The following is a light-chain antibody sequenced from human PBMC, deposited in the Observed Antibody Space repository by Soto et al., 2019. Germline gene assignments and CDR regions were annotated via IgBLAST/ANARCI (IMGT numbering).Light chain of an antibody. Sequence: EIVMTQSPATLSVSPGERATLSCRASQSVRSNLAWYQQKPGQAPRLLIYGASTRATGIPARFSGSGSGTEFTLTISSLQSEDFAVYYCQHYSNWPPWTFGQGTKVDIK. CDR1: QSVRSN. J-gene: IGKJ1*01. CDR3: QHYSNWPPWT. V-gene: IGKV3-15*01. CDR2: GAS.